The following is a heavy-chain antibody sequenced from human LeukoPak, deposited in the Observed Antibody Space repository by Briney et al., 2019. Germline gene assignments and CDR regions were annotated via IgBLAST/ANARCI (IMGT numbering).Heavy chain of an antibody. V-gene: IGHV1-2*04. CDR2: INPNSGGT. CDR1: GYTFIGYY. Sequence: ASVKVSCKASGYTFIGYYMHWVRQAPGQGLEWMGWINPNSGGTNYAQKFQGWVTMTRDTSINTAYMELSRLRSDDTAVYYCAREGSGGSCYTNWGQGTLVTVSS. D-gene: IGHD2-15*01. J-gene: IGHJ4*02. CDR3: AREGSGGSCYTN.